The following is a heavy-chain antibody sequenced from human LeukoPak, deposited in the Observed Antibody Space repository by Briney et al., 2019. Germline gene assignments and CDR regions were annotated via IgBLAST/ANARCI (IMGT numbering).Heavy chain of an antibody. CDR3: ASSIVGATAFYFDY. CDR2: IYHSGST. J-gene: IGHJ4*02. V-gene: IGHV4-30-2*01. CDR1: GGSISSGGYY. Sequence: PSGTLSLTCTVSGGSISSGGYYWSWIRQPPGEGLGWIGYIYHSGSTYYNPSLKSRVTISVDRSKNQFSLKLSSVTAADTAVYYCASSIVGATAFYFDYWGQGTLVTVSS. D-gene: IGHD1-26*01.